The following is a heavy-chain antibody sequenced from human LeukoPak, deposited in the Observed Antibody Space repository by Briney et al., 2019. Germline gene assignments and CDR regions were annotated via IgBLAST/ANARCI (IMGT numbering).Heavy chain of an antibody. Sequence: GGSLRLSCAASGFTFSSYAMHWVRQAPGKGLEFVSAISSNGGSTYYAKSVKGRFTVSGDNSKNTLSLQMGSLRAEDMAVYYCARRNYYVSSGYFSGDAFDIWGQGTMVTVSS. J-gene: IGHJ3*02. D-gene: IGHD3-22*01. V-gene: IGHV3-64*01. CDR3: ARRNYYVSSGYFSGDAFDI. CDR1: GFTFSSYA. CDR2: ISSNGGST.